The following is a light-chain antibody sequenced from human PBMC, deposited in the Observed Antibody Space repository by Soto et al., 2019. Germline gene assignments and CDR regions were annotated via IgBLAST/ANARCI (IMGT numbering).Light chain of an antibody. Sequence: ELVMTQSPATLSVSPGERATLSCRASQSVNSNLAGYKQKPGHAPRLLIADASTKTTGVPARFSGSGSGTKFTITISSLQSEDSGIEYCQQYKFWPPLTFGGGTKVEIK. J-gene: IGKJ4*01. CDR3: QQYKFWPPLT. CDR2: DAS. V-gene: IGKV3-15*01. CDR1: QSVNSN.